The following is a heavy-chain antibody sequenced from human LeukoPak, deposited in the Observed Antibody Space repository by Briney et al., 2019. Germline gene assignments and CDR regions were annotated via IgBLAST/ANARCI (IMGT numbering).Heavy chain of an antibody. Sequence: GESLKISCKGSGYSFSSYWIGWVRQMPGKGLEWMGIIYPGDSDTRYSPPLQGQVTISVDTSIGTAYLQWSSLKASDTAIYYCARQNDFRLDYWGQGTLVTVSS. CDR3: ARQNDFRLDY. CDR1: GYSFSSYW. D-gene: IGHD3-3*01. CDR2: IYPGDSDT. J-gene: IGHJ4*02. V-gene: IGHV5-51*01.